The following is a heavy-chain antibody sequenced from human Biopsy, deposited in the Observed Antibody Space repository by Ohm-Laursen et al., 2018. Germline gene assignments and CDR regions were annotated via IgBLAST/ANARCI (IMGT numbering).Heavy chain of an antibody. D-gene: IGHD4-17*01. V-gene: IGHV3-74*01. CDR1: GFTFSNYW. CDR3: ARGFGDHLSATDYGMDV. J-gene: IGHJ6*02. CDR2: IYNLGTST. Sequence: SLRLSCADSGFTFSNYWMHWVRQAPGKGLVWVSHIYNLGTSTNYADSVRGRFTISRDNAKNTLFLQMNSLRVEDTAVYFCARGFGDHLSATDYGMDVWGQGTTVTVSS.